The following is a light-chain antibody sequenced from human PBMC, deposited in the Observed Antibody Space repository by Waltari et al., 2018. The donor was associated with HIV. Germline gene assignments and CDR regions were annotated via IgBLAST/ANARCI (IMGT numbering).Light chain of an antibody. CDR2: DAS. CDR1: QTVSNK. CDR3: QQSYSYPLT. Sequence: DIQMTQSPSSLSASVGDSVTITCRASQTVSNKVNWFQQKPVKAPKVLIYDASSLQSGAPPRFSGSGSGTDFSLTINSLQPDDFASYFCQQSYSYPLTFGPGTKVDIK. V-gene: IGKV1-39*01. J-gene: IGKJ3*01.